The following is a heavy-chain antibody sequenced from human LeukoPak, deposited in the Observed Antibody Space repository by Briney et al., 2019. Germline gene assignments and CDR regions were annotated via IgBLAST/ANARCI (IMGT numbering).Heavy chain of an antibody. D-gene: IGHD2-2*01. CDR3: ARVYCASAGCRADFEN. CDR1: GFTFSSYW. J-gene: IGHJ4*02. CDR2: INTDGRTT. Sequence: PGGSLRLSCAASGFTFSSYWMHWVRQAPGKGLVWVPRINTDGRTTNYADSVKGRFTISRDNAENTLYLQMNGLRAEDTAVYYCARVYCASAGCRADFENWGQGTLVTVSS. V-gene: IGHV3-74*01.